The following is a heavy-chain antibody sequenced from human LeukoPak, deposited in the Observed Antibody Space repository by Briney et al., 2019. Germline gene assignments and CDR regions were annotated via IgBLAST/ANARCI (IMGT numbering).Heavy chain of an antibody. J-gene: IGHJ4*02. CDR3: ASATGDKGGYFDS. Sequence: GGSLRLSCAASGFTFSSYSMNWVRQAPGKGLEWVSYISSSSSTIYYADSVKGRFTISRDNAKNSLYLQMNSLRAEDTGVYYCASATGDKGGYFDSWGQGAQVTVSS. D-gene: IGHD7-27*01. CDR1: GFTFSSYS. CDR2: ISSSSSTI. V-gene: IGHV3-48*01.